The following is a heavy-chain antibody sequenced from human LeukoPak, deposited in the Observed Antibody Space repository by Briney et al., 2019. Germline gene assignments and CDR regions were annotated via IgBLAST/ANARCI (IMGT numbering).Heavy chain of an antibody. CDR1: GFTFSTYG. CDR3: AKDFTFGGVIVIPAIDY. CDR2: ISYDGRNT. Sequence: GGSLRLSCTASGFTFSTYGMHWVRQAPGQGLEWVALISYDGRNTYYADSVKGRFTISRDNSKYTLYLQMNSLRAEDTAVYYCAKDFTFGGVIVIPAIDYWGQGTLVTVSS. D-gene: IGHD3-16*02. V-gene: IGHV3-30*18. J-gene: IGHJ4*02.